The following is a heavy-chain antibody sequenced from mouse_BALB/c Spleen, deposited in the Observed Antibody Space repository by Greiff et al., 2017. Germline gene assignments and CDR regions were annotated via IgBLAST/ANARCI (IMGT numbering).Heavy chain of an antibody. D-gene: IGHD1-1*01. Sequence: VQLQQPGAELVKPGASVKMSCKASGYTFTSYVMHWVKQKPGQGLEWIGYIKPYNDGTKYNEKFKGKATLTSDKPSSTAYMELSSLTSEDSAVYYSARPNYYYGSRYFDYWGQGTTLTVSA. CDR3: ARPNYYYGSRYFDY. CDR2: IKPYNDGT. CDR1: GYTFTSYV. J-gene: IGHJ2*01. V-gene: IGHV1-14*01.